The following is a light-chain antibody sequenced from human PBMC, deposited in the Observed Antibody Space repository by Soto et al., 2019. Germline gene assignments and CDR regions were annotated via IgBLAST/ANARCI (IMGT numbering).Light chain of an antibody. V-gene: IGLV1-44*01. Sequence: VVTQPPSASGTPGQRVTISCSGSSSNIGSNTVNWYQQLPGTAPKLLIYSNNQRPSGVPDRFSGSRSGTSASLAISGLQSEDEGDYYCAAWDDSLNGRGVFGGGTKLTVL. CDR2: SNN. CDR3: AAWDDSLNGRGV. J-gene: IGLJ3*02. CDR1: SSNIGSNT.